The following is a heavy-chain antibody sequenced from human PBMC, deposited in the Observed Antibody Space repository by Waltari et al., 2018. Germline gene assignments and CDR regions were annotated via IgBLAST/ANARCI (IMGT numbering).Heavy chain of an antibody. J-gene: IGHJ4*02. V-gene: IGHV3-21*06. CDR3: AKEGLGGDRQFDY. Sequence: EVQLAESGGGLVQPGGSLRLSCVAPGLMFSSYAMNWVRQAPGKGLAWFASVGGPSTYTFYSDSGKGRFTISRDNAKNSVFLQMNGLRDDDTAIYYCAKEGLGGDRQFDYWGQGTLVRVSS. CDR2: VGGPSTYT. D-gene: IGHD2-21*02. CDR1: GLMFSSYA.